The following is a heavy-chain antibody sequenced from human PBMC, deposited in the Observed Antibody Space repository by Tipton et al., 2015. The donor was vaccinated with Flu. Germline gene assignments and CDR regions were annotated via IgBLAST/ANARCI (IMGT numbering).Heavy chain of an antibody. CDR1: GGSISSYY. J-gene: IGHJ6*04. CDR3: ARELNSGMDV. Sequence: TLSLTCTVSGGSISSYYWGWIRQPPAKGLEWIGYIYYSGSTNYNPSLKIRVTISVDTSKNQFSLKLSSVTAADTAVYYCARELNSGMDVWGNGTTVTVSS. CDR2: IYYSGST. V-gene: IGHV4-59*01.